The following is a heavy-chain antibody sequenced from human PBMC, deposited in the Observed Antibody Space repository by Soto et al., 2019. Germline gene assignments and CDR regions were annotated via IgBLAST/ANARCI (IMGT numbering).Heavy chain of an antibody. Sequence: ASVKVSCKASGYTFTSYGISWVRQAPGRGLEWMGWIGAKIGNTNYAQKFQGRVSMTTDTSTNIAYMELRSLRSDDTAVYYCARGVGSGSYYNQYNWFDPWGQGTLVTVSS. V-gene: IGHV1-18*01. CDR2: IGAKIGNT. CDR1: GYTFTSYG. J-gene: IGHJ5*02. D-gene: IGHD3-10*01. CDR3: ARGVGSGSYYNQYNWFDP.